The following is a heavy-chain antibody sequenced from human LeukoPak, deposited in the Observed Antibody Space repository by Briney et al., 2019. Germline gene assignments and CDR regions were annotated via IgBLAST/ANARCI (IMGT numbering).Heavy chain of an antibody. Sequence: SVKVSCKASGGTFSSYAISWVRQAPGQGLEWMGRIIPILGIANYAQKFQGRVTITADKSTSTAYMELSSLRSEDTAVYYCAREPESGIHADYWGQGTLVPVSS. V-gene: IGHV1-69*04. CDR1: GGTFSSYA. J-gene: IGHJ4*02. CDR3: AREPESGIHADY. CDR2: IIPILGIA.